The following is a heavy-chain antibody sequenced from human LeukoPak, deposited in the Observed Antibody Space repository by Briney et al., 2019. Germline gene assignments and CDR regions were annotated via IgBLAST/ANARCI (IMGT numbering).Heavy chain of an antibody. CDR1: GYTFTSYY. Sequence: GASVKVSCKASGYTFTSYYMHWVRQAPGQGLEWMGIINPSGGSTSYAQKFQGRVTMTRDTSTSTVYMELSSRRSEDTAVYYCAGGCLFYGGGGGTLYSFDYWGQGALVTVSS. CDR3: AGGCLFYGGGGGTLYSFDY. D-gene: IGHD4-23*01. J-gene: IGHJ4*02. CDR2: INPSGGST. V-gene: IGHV1-46*01.